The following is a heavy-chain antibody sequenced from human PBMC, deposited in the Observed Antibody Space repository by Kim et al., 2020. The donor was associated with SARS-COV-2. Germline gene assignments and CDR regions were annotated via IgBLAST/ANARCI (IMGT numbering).Heavy chain of an antibody. J-gene: IGHJ4*02. CDR1: GFTFDDYG. CDR3: ARGSKGDDILTDY. CDR2: INWNGGST. D-gene: IGHD3-9*01. Sequence: GGSLRLSCAASGFTFDDYGMSWVRQAPGKGLEWVSGINWNGGSTGYADSVKGRFAISRDNAKNSLYLQMNSLRAEDTALYHCARGSKGDDILTDYWGQGTLVTVSS. V-gene: IGHV3-20*01.